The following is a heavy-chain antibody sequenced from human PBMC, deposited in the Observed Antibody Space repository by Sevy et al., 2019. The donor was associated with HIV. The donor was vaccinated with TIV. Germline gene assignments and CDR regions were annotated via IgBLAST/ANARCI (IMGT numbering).Heavy chain of an antibody. CDR1: GFTFNNYA. CDR2: ISGSGGST. J-gene: IGHJ4*02. Sequence: GGSLRLSCAASGFTFNNYALSWVRQAPGKGLEWVSSISGSGGSTYYTDSVKGRFTISRDNSKSTLYLQMNSLGDEDTAVYYCAKGRCGGGTCYSSDYWGRGTLVTVSS. V-gene: IGHV3-23*01. CDR3: AKGRCGGGTCYSSDY. D-gene: IGHD2-15*01.